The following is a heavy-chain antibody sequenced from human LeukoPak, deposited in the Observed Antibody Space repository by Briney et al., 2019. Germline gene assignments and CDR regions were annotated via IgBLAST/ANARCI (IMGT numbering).Heavy chain of an antibody. CDR2: VNSDGSWT. D-gene: IGHD2-2*01. V-gene: IGHV3-74*01. Sequence: GGSLRLSCAASGDYWMHWVRQAPGKGLVWVSHVNSDGSWTSYADSVKGRFTISKDNAKNTVYLQMNNLRAEDTAVYYCVSFYETYWGRGTLVTVSS. J-gene: IGHJ4*02. CDR3: VSFYETY. CDR1: GDYW.